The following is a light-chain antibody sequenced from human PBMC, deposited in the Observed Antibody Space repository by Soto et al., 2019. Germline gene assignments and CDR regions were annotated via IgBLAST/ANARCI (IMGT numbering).Light chain of an antibody. J-gene: IGKJ1*01. CDR1: QRLSSSF. V-gene: IGKV3-20*01. Sequence: VLTQSPGTLSLSPGERASLSCRASQRLSSSFLAWYQQKPGQAPRLLIYGASNRATGIPDRFSGSGSGTDFTLTISRLEPEDFAVYYCQQYSSSPSGTFGQGTKVDIK. CDR3: QQYSSSPSGT. CDR2: GAS.